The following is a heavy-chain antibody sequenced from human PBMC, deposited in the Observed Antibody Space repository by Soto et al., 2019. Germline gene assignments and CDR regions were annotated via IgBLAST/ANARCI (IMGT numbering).Heavy chain of an antibody. CDR1: GDSVSSGSYY. CDR2: IYYTGTT. V-gene: IGHV4-61*03. CDR3: ARDRYNSPMWFDP. Sequence: LSLTCTVSGDSVSSGSYYWSWIRQPPGKGLEWIGFIYYTGTTNYNPSLKSRVTISIDRSTNHFSLKLSSVTAADTAVYYCARDRYNSPMWFDPWGQGTLVTVSS. D-gene: IGHD5-12*01. J-gene: IGHJ5*02.